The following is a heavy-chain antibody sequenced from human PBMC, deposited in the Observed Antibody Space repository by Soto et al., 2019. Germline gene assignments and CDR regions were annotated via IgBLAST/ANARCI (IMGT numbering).Heavy chain of an antibody. Sequence: QVQLVQSGAEVKKPGASVKVSCKASGYNFTSYDINWVRQATGQGLEWMGWMNPNSGNTGYAQKFQGRVTMTRNTSISTSYRELSSLRAEDTAVYYCARGKRMAGTCFDPWCQGTLVTVSS. CDR1: GYNFTSYD. CDR2: MNPNSGNT. V-gene: IGHV1-8*01. J-gene: IGHJ5*02. D-gene: IGHD6-19*01. CDR3: ARGKRMAGTCFDP.